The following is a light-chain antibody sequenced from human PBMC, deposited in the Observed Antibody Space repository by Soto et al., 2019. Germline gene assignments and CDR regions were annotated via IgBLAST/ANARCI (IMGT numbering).Light chain of an antibody. V-gene: IGKV1-5*03. CDR1: QTINNW. Sequence: DIQMTQSPSTLSASVGDRVTITCRASQTINNWLAWFQQKPWKAPKLLISKASTLESGVPSRFSGSGSGTEFTLTISSLQPDDFATYYCQQYHIYSTFGQGTKVEIK. CDR3: QQYHIYST. CDR2: KAS. J-gene: IGKJ1*01.